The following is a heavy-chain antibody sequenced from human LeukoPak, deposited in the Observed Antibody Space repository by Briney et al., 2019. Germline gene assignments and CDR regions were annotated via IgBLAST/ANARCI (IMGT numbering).Heavy chain of an antibody. CDR2: IYYSGST. D-gene: IGHD3-22*01. V-gene: IGHV4-59*01. CDR3: XXXXXXXXSSGYTGPNFDY. Sequence: SETLSLTCTVSGGSISSYYWSWIRQPPGKGLEWIGYIYYSGSTNYNPSLKSRVTISVDTSKNQFSLKLSSVTAADTAVYYCXXXXXXXXSSGYTGPNFDYWGQGTLVTVSS. J-gene: IGHJ4*02. CDR1: GGSISSYY.